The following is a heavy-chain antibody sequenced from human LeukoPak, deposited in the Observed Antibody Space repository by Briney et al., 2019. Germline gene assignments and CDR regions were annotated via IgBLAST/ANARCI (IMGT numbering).Heavy chain of an antibody. Sequence: SETLSLTCTVSGGSISSYYWSWIRQPPGKGLEWIGYIYYSGSTNYNPSLKSRVTISVDTSKNQFSLKLSSVTAADTAVYYCARYRGYSYGYLDYWGQGTLVTVSP. CDR3: ARYRGYSYGYLDY. V-gene: IGHV4-59*08. CDR1: GGSISSYY. J-gene: IGHJ4*02. D-gene: IGHD5-18*01. CDR2: IYYSGST.